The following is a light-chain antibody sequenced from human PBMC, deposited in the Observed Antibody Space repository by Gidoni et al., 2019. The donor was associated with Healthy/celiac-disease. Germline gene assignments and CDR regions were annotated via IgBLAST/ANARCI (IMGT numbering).Light chain of an antibody. V-gene: IGKV3-11*01. CDR2: DAS. J-gene: IGKJ1*01. Sequence: EIVLTQSPATLSLSPGERATLSCRASQSVSSYLAWYQQKPCQAPRLLIYDASNRATGIPARFRGSGSGTDFTLTISRLEPEDFAVYYCQQRSNWSWTFGQGTKVEIK. CDR1: QSVSSY. CDR3: QQRSNWSWT.